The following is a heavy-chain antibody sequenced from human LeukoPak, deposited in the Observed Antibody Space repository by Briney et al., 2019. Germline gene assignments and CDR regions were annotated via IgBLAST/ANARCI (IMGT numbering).Heavy chain of an antibody. CDR3: ASIDGDYSNFDY. CDR2: IYYSGST. Sequence: SETLSLTCTVSGGSISSYYWSWIRQPPGKGLEWIGYIYYSGSTNYNPSLKSRVTISVDTSKNQFSLKLSSVTAADTAVYYCASIDGDYSNFDYWGQGTLVTVSS. CDR1: GGSISSYY. J-gene: IGHJ4*02. V-gene: IGHV4-59*01. D-gene: IGHD4-17*01.